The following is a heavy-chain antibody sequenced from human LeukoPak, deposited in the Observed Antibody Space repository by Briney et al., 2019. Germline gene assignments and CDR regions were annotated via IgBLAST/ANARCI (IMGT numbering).Heavy chain of an antibody. CDR1: GFTFTNFA. Sequence: GGSLRLSCAASGFTFTNFAMSWVRQAPGKGLEWVSAISGSGDDTYYADSVEGRFTISRDNSKNTLYLQMSTLSAEDTAVYYCARRLHYYDILTDYYRVSGMDVWGQGTTVTVSS. J-gene: IGHJ6*02. D-gene: IGHD3-9*01. V-gene: IGHV3-23*01. CDR3: ARRLHYYDILTDYYRVSGMDV. CDR2: ISGSGDDT.